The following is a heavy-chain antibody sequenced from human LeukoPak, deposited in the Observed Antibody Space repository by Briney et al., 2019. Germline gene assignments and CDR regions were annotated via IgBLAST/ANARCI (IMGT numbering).Heavy chain of an antibody. Sequence: GGSLRLSCAASGFTFSSYSMNWVRQAPGKGLEWVSYISSSSTIYYADSVKGRFTISRDNAKKSLYLQMNSLRAEDTAVYYCAREGYSPYWGQGTLVTVSS. CDR3: AREGYSPY. V-gene: IGHV3-48*01. D-gene: IGHD2-2*02. CDR1: GFTFSSYS. J-gene: IGHJ4*02. CDR2: ISSSSTI.